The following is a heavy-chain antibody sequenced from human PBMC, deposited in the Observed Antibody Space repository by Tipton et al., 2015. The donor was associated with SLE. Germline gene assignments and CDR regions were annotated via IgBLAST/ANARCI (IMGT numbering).Heavy chain of an antibody. J-gene: IGHJ6*03. CDR1: GYSFTSYW. Sequence: QLVQSGPEVKKPGESLKISCKGSGYSFTSYWIGWVRQMPGKGLEWMGIIYPGDSDTRYSPCFQGQVTISADKSISTAHRQWSSPKATDTAVYYCARRQEGWSGYEKTNYYRDVWGKGTRVTVSS. D-gene: IGHD5-12*01. CDR2: IYPGDSDT. V-gene: IGHV5-51*03. CDR3: ARRQEGWSGYEKTNYYRDV.